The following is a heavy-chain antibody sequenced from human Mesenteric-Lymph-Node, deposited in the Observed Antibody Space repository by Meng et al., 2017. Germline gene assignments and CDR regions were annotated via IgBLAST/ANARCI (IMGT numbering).Heavy chain of an antibody. V-gene: IGHV4-39*07. Sequence: GSLRLSCTVSGGSISSSSYYWGWIRQPPGKGLEWIGSIYYSGSTYYNPSLKSRVTISVDTSKNQFSLKLSSVTAADTAVYYCARDSWTLNIVVVVAARNAFDIWGQGTMVTVSS. CDR2: IYYSGST. CDR3: ARDSWTLNIVVVVAARNAFDI. D-gene: IGHD2-15*01. CDR1: GGSISSSSYY. J-gene: IGHJ3*02.